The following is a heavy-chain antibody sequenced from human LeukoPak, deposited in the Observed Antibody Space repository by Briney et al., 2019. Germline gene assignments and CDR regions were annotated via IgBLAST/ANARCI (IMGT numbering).Heavy chain of an antibody. Sequence: PSETLSLTCTVSGGSISSSSYYWGWIRQPPGKGLEWIGEINHSGSTNYNPSLKSRVTISVDTSKNQFSLKLSSVTAADTAVYYCARKKYYYDSSGYSPFDIWGQGTMVTVSS. CDR2: INHSGST. J-gene: IGHJ3*02. D-gene: IGHD3-22*01. CDR3: ARKKYYYDSSGYSPFDI. CDR1: GGSISSSSYY. V-gene: IGHV4-39*07.